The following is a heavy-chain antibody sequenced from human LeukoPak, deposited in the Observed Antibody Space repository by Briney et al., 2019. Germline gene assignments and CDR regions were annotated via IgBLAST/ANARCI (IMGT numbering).Heavy chain of an antibody. D-gene: IGHD3-3*01. V-gene: IGHV3-7*01. CDR1: GFTFNSYC. Sequence: GGSLRLSCAASGFTFNSYCMSWVRQTPGKGLEWVANIKEEGSEKEYVDSVRGRFPISRDSATNSVYLQMNSLRPEDTAVHYCATHVYDFWSAGVYYFDYWGQGTLVTVSS. CDR2: IKEEGSEK. CDR3: ATHVYDFWSAGVYYFDY. J-gene: IGHJ4*02.